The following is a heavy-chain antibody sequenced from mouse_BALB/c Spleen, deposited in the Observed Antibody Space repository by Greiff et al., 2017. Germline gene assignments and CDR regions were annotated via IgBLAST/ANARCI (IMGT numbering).Heavy chain of an antibody. CDR3: ARITTFY. CDR1: GYTFTSYW. Sequence: QVQLQQSGAELAKPGASVKMSCKASGYTFTSYWMHWVKQRPGQGLEWIGYINPSTGYTEYNQKFKDKATLTADKSSSTAYMQLSSLTSEDSAVYYCARITTFYWGQGTLVTVSA. D-gene: IGHD1-1*01. CDR2: INPSTGYT. V-gene: IGHV1-7*01. J-gene: IGHJ3*01.